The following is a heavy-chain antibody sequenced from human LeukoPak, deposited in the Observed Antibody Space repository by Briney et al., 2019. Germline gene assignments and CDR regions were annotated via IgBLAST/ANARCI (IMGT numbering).Heavy chain of an antibody. CDR3: ASGAKFSSSWYSFDY. CDR2: IYYSGST. V-gene: IGHV4-59*01. D-gene: IGHD6-13*01. Sequence: SETLSLTCTVSGGSISSYYWSWIRQPPGKGLEWIGYIYYSGSTNYHPSLKSRVTISVDTSKNQFSLKLSSVTAADTAVYYCASGAKFSSSWYSFDYWGQGTLVTVSS. J-gene: IGHJ4*02. CDR1: GGSISSYY.